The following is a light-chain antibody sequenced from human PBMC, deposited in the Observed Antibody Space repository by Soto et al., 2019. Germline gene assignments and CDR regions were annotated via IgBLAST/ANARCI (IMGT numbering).Light chain of an antibody. J-gene: IGKJ1*01. CDR2: KAS. CDR3: QQYKSYLWT. Sequence: DIQLTQSPSTLSASIGDRVTITCRASQSINSWLAWYQQRPGKAPKLLIYKASTLQSGVPSRFSGRGSWTEFTLTISSLQPDDFATYYCQQYKSYLWTFGQGTKVEIK. V-gene: IGKV1-5*03. CDR1: QSINSW.